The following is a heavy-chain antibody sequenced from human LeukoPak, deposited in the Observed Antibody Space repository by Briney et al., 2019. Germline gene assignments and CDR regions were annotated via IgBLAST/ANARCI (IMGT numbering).Heavy chain of an antibody. Sequence: ASAKVSCKASGYTFTGYYMHWVRQAPGQGLEWMGRINPNSGGTNYAQKFQGRVTLTRDTSISTAYMELSRLRSDDTAVYYCASLQYSSSPTDYWGQGTLVTVSS. D-gene: IGHD6-6*01. CDR3: ASLQYSSSPTDY. V-gene: IGHV1-2*06. CDR2: INPNSGGT. CDR1: GYTFTGYY. J-gene: IGHJ4*02.